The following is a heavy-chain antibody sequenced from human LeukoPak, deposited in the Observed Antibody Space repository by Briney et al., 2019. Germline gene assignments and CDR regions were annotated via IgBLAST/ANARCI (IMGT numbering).Heavy chain of an antibody. CDR2: IYHSGST. D-gene: IGHD4-17*01. CDR1: GYSISSGYY. Sequence: SETLSLTCTVSGYSISSGYYWGWIRQPPGKGLEWIGSIYHSGSTYYNPSLKSRVTISVDTSKNQFSLKLSSVTAADTAVYYCARGGYYGDYVFYWGQGTLVTVSS. J-gene: IGHJ4*02. V-gene: IGHV4-38-2*02. CDR3: ARGGYYGDYVFY.